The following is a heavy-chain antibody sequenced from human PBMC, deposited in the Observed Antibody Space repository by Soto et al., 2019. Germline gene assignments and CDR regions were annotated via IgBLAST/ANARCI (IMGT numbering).Heavy chain of an antibody. Sequence: GGSLRLSCAASGFTVSSNYMSWVRQAPGKGLEWVSVIYSGGSTYYADSVKGRFTISRHNSKKTLYLQMNSLRAEDTAVYYCARAYYRPPSSGSYYPYYYYYMDVWGKGTTVTVSS. D-gene: IGHD3-10*01. J-gene: IGHJ6*03. CDR1: GFTVSSNY. V-gene: IGHV3-53*04. CDR2: IYSGGST. CDR3: ARAYYRPPSSGSYYPYYYYYMDV.